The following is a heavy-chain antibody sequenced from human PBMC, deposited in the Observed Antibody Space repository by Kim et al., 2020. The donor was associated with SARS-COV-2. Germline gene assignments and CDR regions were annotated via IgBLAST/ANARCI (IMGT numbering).Heavy chain of an antibody. CDR3: ARHMDIVSRLAGFDH. J-gene: IGHJ4*02. CDR1: GFIFSSYA. CDR2: ISDGGDYI. D-gene: IGHD2-2*03. Sequence: GGSLRLSCAASGFIFSSYAMTWVRQAPGKGLEWVSAISDGGDYIYYADSVKGRFSISRDNSKNTLYLQMYSLRAEDTAVYYCARHMDIVSRLAGFDHWGQGTLVTVSS. V-gene: IGHV3-23*01.